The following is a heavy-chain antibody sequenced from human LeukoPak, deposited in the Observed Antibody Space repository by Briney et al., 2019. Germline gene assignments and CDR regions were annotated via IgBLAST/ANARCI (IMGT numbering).Heavy chain of an antibody. V-gene: IGHV3-11*01. CDR1: GFKFSGYY. CDR3: ARAFVAGYSGSWYGYYFDY. D-gene: IGHD6-13*01. J-gene: IGHJ4*02. Sequence: GGSLRLSCAASGFKFSGYYMTWIRQAPGKGLEWVSYISNSSDSIYYADSVEGRFTISRDNAKNSLYLQMNSLRADDTAVYYCARAFVAGYSGSWYGYYFDYWGQGTLVTVSS. CDR2: ISNSSDSI.